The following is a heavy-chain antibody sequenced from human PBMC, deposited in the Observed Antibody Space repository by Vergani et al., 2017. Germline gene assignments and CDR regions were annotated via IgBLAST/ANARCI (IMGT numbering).Heavy chain of an antibody. J-gene: IGHJ4*02. Sequence: EVQLVESGGGLVQPGRSLRLSCAASGFTFDDYAMHWVRQAPGKGLEWVSGISWNSGSIGYADSVKGRFTISRDNAKNSLYLQMNSLRAEDTALYYCARVRGDNKQMVMYYVDYWGQGTLVTVSS. D-gene: IGHD2-8*01. V-gene: IGHV3-9*01. CDR1: GFTFDDYA. CDR3: ARVRGDNKQMVMYYVDY. CDR2: ISWNSGSI.